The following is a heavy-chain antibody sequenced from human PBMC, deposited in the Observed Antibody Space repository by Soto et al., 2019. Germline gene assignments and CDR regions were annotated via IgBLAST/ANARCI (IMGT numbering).Heavy chain of an antibody. D-gene: IGHD3-22*01. Sequence: QVQLQESGPGLVKPSQTLSLTCTVSGGSISSGGYYWSWIRQHPGKGLAWIGYIYYSGRTYYNPSLKSRVTISVDTSKNQFFLKLSSVTAADTAVYYCARGIYYYDSSGYYRPPWWYFDLWGRGTLVTVSS. CDR2: IYYSGRT. CDR1: GGSISSGGYY. J-gene: IGHJ2*01. CDR3: ARGIYYYDSSGYYRPPWWYFDL. V-gene: IGHV4-31*03.